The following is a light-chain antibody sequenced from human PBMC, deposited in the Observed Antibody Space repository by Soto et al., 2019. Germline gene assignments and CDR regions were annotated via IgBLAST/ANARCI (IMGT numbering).Light chain of an antibody. Sequence: TQSPDTLSLPPGERATLSCRASQTVSSNYLAWCQQRPGQAPRLLIYGASTRAAGIPDRFSGSGSGTDFTLTITRLEPEDSAVYFCQQYTGPPTTFGQGTRLEIK. J-gene: IGKJ5*01. CDR2: GAS. CDR1: QTVSSNY. V-gene: IGKV3-20*01. CDR3: QQYTGPPTT.